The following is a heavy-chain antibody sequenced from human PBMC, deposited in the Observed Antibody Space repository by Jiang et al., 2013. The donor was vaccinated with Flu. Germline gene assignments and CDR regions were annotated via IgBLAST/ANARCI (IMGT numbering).Heavy chain of an antibody. CDR2: IYHSGST. Sequence: ETLSLTCAVSGGSISSSNWWSWVRQPPGKGLEWIGEIYHSGSTNYNPSLKSRVTISVDKSKNQFSLKLSSVTATDTAVYYCARESITGTTNQYNWFDPWGQGTLVTVSS. D-gene: IGHD1-14*01. J-gene: IGHJ5*02. CDR3: ARESITGTTNQYNWFDP. V-gene: IGHV4-4*02. CDR1: GGSISSSNW.